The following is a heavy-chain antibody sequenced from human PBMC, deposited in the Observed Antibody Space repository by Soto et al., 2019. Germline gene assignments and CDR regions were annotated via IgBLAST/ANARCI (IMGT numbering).Heavy chain of an antibody. V-gene: IGHV4-34*01. CDR2: INHSGST. D-gene: IGHD3-22*01. CDR3: ASLFGERITMIVGGA. CDR1: RFTFSQAW. J-gene: IGHJ5*02. Sequence: VQLVESGGGLVKPGGSLTLSCAASRFTFSQAWMSWVRQAPGKGLEWVGEINHSGSTNYNPSLKSRVTISVDTSKNQFSLKLSSVTAADTAVYYCASLFGERITMIVGGAWGQGTLVTVSS.